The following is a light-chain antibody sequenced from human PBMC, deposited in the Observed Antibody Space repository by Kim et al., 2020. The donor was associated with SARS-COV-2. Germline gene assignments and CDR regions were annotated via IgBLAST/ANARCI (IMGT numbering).Light chain of an antibody. Sequence: GQSLTISCTGTSRDVGGYNYVSWYQQHPGKAPKLMIYDVSKRPSGVSNRFSGSKSGNTASLTISGLQAEDEADYYCSSYTSSSPWVFGGGTQLTVL. CDR2: DVS. CDR1: SRDVGGYNY. J-gene: IGLJ3*02. V-gene: IGLV2-14*04. CDR3: SSYTSSSPWV.